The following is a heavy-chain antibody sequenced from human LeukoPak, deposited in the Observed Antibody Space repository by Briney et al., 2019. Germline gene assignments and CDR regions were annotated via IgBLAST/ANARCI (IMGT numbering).Heavy chain of an antibody. CDR1: GGTFSSYA. CDR2: IIPIFGTA. J-gene: IGHJ4*02. D-gene: IGHD6-13*01. CDR3: ARAESSSWDPSMFGFLN. V-gene: IGHV1-69*13. Sequence: ASVKVSCKASGGTFSSYAISWVRQAPGQGLEWMGGIIPIFGTANYAQRFQGRVTITADESTSTAYMELSSLRSEDTAVYYCARAESSSWDPSMFGFLNWGQGTLVTVSS.